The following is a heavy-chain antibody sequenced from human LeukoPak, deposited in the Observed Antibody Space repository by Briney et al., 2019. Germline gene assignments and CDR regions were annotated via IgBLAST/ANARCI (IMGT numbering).Heavy chain of an antibody. V-gene: IGHV3-23*01. CDR1: GFTFNNYA. J-gene: IGHJ4*02. D-gene: IGHD6-19*01. CDR2: ITRSGGST. Sequence: PWGSLRLSCAASGFTFNNYAMTWVRRVPGKGLEWVSAITRSGGSTYYPDSVKGRFTISRDNSKNTLYLQMASLRVEGTAGYLFAKGSSSVWPYHLDFWGQGTLVTVSS. CDR3: AKGSSSVWPYHLDF.